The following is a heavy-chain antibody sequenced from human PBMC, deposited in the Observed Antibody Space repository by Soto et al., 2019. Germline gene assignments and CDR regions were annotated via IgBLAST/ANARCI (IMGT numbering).Heavy chain of an antibody. CDR1: GGSISGYY. CDR2: IYYSGST. Sequence: PSETLSLTCSVSGGSISGYYWTWIRQSPGKGLEWIGFIYYSGSTNYNPSLRGRVTISLDTSKNQFSLKLSSVTAADTAVYYCARDLLTGRYGMDVWGQGTTVTVSS. CDR3: ARDLLTGRYGMDV. V-gene: IGHV4-59*01. D-gene: IGHD1-20*01. J-gene: IGHJ6*02.